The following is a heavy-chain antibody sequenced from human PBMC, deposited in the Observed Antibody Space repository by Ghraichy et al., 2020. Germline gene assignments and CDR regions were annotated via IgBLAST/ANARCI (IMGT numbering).Heavy chain of an antibody. Sequence: GGSLRLSCAASGFTFSSYSMNWVRQAPGKGLEWVSSISSSSYIYYADSVKGRFTISRDNAKNSLYLQMNSLRAEDTAVYYCARDFLNQELLLYYYYGMDVWGQGTTVTVSS. J-gene: IGHJ6*02. D-gene: IGHD2-15*01. CDR3: ARDFLNQELLLYYYYGMDV. CDR1: GFTFSSYS. CDR2: ISSSSYI. V-gene: IGHV3-21*01.